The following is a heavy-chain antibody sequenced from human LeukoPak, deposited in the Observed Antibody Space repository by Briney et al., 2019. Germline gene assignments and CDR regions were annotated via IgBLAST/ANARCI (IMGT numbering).Heavy chain of an antibody. D-gene: IGHD3-22*01. Sequence: PGGSLRLSCAAPGFTFSSYGMHWVRQAPGKGLEWVAFIRYDGSNKYYADSVKGRFTISRDNSKNTLYLQMNSLRAEDTAVYYCAKPQASPTYYYDSSGLWSAFDIWGQGTMVTVSS. V-gene: IGHV3-30*02. CDR2: IRYDGSNK. J-gene: IGHJ3*02. CDR3: AKPQASPTYYYDSSGLWSAFDI. CDR1: GFTFSSYG.